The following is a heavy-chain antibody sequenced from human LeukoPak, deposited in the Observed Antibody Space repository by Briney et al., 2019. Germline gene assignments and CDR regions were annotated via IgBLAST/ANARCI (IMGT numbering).Heavy chain of an antibody. CDR2: IYTSGSN. Sequence: PSDTQSLICTVSGGSISIYYWSWIRQPAGKGREWIGCIYTSGSNNYNPSLKSRVTMPVDTSKNQFSLKLSSVTAADTAVYYCARVDYDLWSGYRSYYFDYWGQGTLVTVSS. CDR3: ARVDYDLWSGYRSYYFDY. J-gene: IGHJ4*02. CDR1: GGSISIYY. V-gene: IGHV4-4*07. D-gene: IGHD3-3*01.